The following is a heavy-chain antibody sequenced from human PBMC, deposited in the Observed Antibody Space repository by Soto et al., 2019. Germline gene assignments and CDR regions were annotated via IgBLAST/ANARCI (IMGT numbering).Heavy chain of an antibody. CDR1: GFTFSSYW. Sequence: GGSLRLSCAASGFTFSSYWMSWVRQAPGKGLEWVANIKQDGSEKYYVDSVKGRFTISRDNAKNSLYLQMSSLRAEDTALYYCVKDINKRDINSCDAWHIWGQGTMVTVS. CDR2: IKQDGSEK. V-gene: IGHV3-7*03. CDR3: VKDINKRDINSCDAWHI. D-gene: IGHD2-15*01. J-gene: IGHJ3*02.